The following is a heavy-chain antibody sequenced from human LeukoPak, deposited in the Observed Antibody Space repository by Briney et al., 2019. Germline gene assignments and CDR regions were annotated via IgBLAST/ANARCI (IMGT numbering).Heavy chain of an antibody. CDR2: IYPSGST. J-gene: IGHJ5*02. CDR3: ARDAVRGEWSFDP. Sequence: SETLSLTCTVSGGSISSSYWSWIRQPAGKGLEWIGRIYPSGSTNYNPSLNSRVTMSLDTSKNQFSLKLSSVTAADTAVYYCARDAVRGEWSFDPWGQGTLVTVSS. CDR1: GGSISSSY. D-gene: IGHD3-10*01. V-gene: IGHV4-4*07.